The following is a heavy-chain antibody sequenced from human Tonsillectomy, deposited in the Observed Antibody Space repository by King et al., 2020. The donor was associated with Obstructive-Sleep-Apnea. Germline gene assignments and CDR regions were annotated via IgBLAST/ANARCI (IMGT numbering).Heavy chain of an antibody. V-gene: IGHV1-69*01. Sequence: VQLVESGAEVKKPGSSVKVSCKASGGTFSNYAISWVRQAPGHGLEWMGGIIPIFGTANYAQKFQGRVTITADESTSTAYMELSSLRSEDTAVYYCARSNIATPRLRGFWDYWGQGTLVTVSS. D-gene: IGHD2-15*01. CDR1: GGTFSNYA. J-gene: IGHJ4*02. CDR2: IIPIFGTA. CDR3: ARSNIATPRLRGFWDY.